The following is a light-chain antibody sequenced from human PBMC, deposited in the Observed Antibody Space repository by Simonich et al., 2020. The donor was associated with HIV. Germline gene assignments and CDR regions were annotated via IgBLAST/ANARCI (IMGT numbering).Light chain of an antibody. CDR3: QQYGSSPT. J-gene: IGKJ1*01. CDR2: DAS. CDR1: QSVSSN. V-gene: IGKV3D-20*01. Sequence: EIVMTQSPATLSVSPGERATLSCRASQSVSSNLAWYQQKPGLAPRLLIYDASSRATGIPDRFSGSGSGTDFTLTISRLEPEDFAVYYCQQYGSSPTFGQGTKVEIK.